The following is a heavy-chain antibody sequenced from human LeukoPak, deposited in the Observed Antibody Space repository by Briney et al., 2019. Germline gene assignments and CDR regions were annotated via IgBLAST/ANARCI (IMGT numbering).Heavy chain of an antibody. D-gene: IGHD6-13*01. CDR3: ARSPPGSSSWYEVYGMDV. V-gene: IGHV1-2*04. CDR2: INPNSGGT. Sequence: ASVKVSCKASGYTFTGYYMHWVRQAPGQGLEWMGWINPNSGGTNYAQKFQGWVTMTRDTSISTAYMELSRLRSDDTAVYYCARSPPGSSSWYEVYGMDVWGKGTTVTVS. CDR1: GYTFTGYY. J-gene: IGHJ6*04.